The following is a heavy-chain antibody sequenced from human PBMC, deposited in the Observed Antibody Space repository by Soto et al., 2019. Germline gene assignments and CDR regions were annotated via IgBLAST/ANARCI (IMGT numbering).Heavy chain of an antibody. CDR1: GGSISRNY. J-gene: IGHJ6*03. CDR3: AFQISPYHYYYMDV. Sequence: PSETLSLTCTVSGGSISRNYWTWIRQPPGKGLEWIGYIYYSGSTNYNPSLKSRVTISLDTSKSQFSLKLSSVTAADTAVYYCAFQISPYHYYYMDVWGKGTTVTVSS. V-gene: IGHV4-59*01. D-gene: IGHD3-16*01. CDR2: IYYSGST.